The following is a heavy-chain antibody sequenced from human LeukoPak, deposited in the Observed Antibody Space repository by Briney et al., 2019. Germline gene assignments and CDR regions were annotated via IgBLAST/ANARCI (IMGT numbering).Heavy chain of an antibody. CDR2: ISYDGSNK. J-gene: IGHJ4*02. CDR3: ARDLKLYGSGDLDY. Sequence: QPGGSLRLSCAASGFTFSSYAMHWVRQAPGKGLEWVAVISYDGSNKYYADPVKGRSTISRDNSKNTLYLQMNSLRAEDTAVYYCARDLKLYGSGDLDYWGQGTLVTVSS. D-gene: IGHD3-10*01. V-gene: IGHV3-30*04. CDR1: GFTFSSYA.